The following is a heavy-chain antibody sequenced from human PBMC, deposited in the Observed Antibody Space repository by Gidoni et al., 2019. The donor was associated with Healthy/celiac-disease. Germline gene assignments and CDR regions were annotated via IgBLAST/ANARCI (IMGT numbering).Heavy chain of an antibody. CDR3: ARGRINVLRFLEWLMDV. J-gene: IGHJ6*02. V-gene: IGHV4-61*02. D-gene: IGHD3-3*01. CDR2: IYTSGST. CDR1: GGSISSGSYY. Sequence: QVQLQESGPGLVKPSQTLSLTCTVSGGSISSGSYYWSWIRQPAGKGLEWIGRIYTSGSTNYNPSLKSRVTISVDTSKNQFSLKLSSVTAADTAVYYCARGRINVLRFLEWLMDVWGQGTTVTVSS.